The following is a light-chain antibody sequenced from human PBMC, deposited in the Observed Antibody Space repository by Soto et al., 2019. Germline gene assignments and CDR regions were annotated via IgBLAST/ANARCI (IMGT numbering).Light chain of an antibody. CDR1: QSIGRF. CDR3: QQCYMGWT. Sequence: DIQMTQSPWSLSASVWERVTMTCRASQSIGRFLAWYQHQPGKAPKLLIYDASTLESGVPSRFSGTGSGTEFTFSITSLQPEDFGTYYCQQCYMGWTFGQGTKVDIK. CDR2: DAS. J-gene: IGKJ1*01. V-gene: IGKV1-5*01.